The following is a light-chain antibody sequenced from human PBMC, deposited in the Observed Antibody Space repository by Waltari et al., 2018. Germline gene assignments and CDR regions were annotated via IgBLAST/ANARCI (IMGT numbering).Light chain of an antibody. CDR1: QSLLHTSGYYA. CDR2: LGS. V-gene: IGKV2-28*01. Sequence: DVVMTQSPLSLPVTPGEPASISCRSSQSLLHTSGYYALDWYLERPGQSPQLLIYLGSNRASGVPDRFSGSGSGTDFTLKISRVEAEDVGVYHCMQLLQTPYTFGQGTKLEIK. CDR3: MQLLQTPYT. J-gene: IGKJ2*01.